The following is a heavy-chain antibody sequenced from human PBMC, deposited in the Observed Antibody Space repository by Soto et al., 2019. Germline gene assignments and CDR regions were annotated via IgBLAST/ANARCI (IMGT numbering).Heavy chain of an antibody. CDR2: MNPNSGNR. J-gene: IGHJ6*03. CDR3: ARGGDVASFPSYPVYMAV. D-gene: IGHD2-21*01. CDR1: GYTFTNYD. Sequence: QVQLVQSGAEVRKPGASVKVSCKASGYTFTNYDINWVRQAPGEGLEWMGWMNPNSGNRGFGQKFQGSDTMTSNTSISTAYMGLTSLTSDDTAVYFCARGGDVASFPSYPVYMAVWGEGTTVTVSS. V-gene: IGHV1-8*01.